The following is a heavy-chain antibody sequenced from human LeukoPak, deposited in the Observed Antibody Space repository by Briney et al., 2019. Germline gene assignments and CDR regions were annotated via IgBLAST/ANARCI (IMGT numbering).Heavy chain of an antibody. D-gene: IGHD3-22*01. Sequence: PGGSLRLSCSASGFTFRTYAMAWVRQAPGKGLEWVSSVNDFGGDAYYADSVRGRFTISRDNSKNTLYLQMNSLRAEDTAVYYCAKQTRARGYYYGHAEYFQHWGQGTLVTVSS. CDR2: VNDFGGDA. CDR3: AKQTRARGYYYGHAEYFQH. J-gene: IGHJ1*01. V-gene: IGHV3-23*01. CDR1: GFTFRTYA.